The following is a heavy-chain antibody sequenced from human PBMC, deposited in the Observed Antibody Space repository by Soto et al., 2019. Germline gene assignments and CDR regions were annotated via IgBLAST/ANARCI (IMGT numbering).Heavy chain of an antibody. CDR2: IYWDDDK. CDR1: GFSLSTSGVG. V-gene: IGHV2-5*02. J-gene: IGHJ5*02. Sequence: QITLKESGPTLVKPTQTLTLTCTFSGFSLSTSGVGVGWIRQPPGKALEWLALIYWDDDKRYSPSLKSRLTITKDTSKNQVVLTMTNMDPVDTATYYCAHGVGATSFEWFDPWGQGTLVTVSS. D-gene: IGHD1-26*01. CDR3: AHGVGATSFEWFDP.